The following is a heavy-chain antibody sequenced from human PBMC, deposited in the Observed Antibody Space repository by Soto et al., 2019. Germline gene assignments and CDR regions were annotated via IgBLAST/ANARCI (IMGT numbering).Heavy chain of an antibody. V-gene: IGHV3-30-3*01. CDR2: ISYDGNNK. J-gene: IGHJ4*02. D-gene: IGHD6-19*01. CDR1: GFTFSRHA. CDR3: ASVYGYSSGWYDY. Sequence: QVQLVESGGGVVQPGRSLRLSCVASGFTFSRHAMHWVRQAPGKGLEWVAFISYDGNNKHYADSVKGRFTISRDSSKNTLYLQMNSLRAEDTAVYYCASVYGYSSGWYDYWGQGTLVTVSS.